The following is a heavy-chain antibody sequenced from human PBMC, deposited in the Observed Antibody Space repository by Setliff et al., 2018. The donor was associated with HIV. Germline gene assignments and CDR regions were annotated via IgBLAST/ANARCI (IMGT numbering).Heavy chain of an antibody. Sequence: SETLSLTCTVSGDSISRRTYYWDWIRQPPGKGLEWIGSMYYDGNTFYNTSLKSRLTISVDTSKNQLSLKLSSVTAADTAVYYCARGRAEYVAVAVMGSWFDPWGQGTLVTVSS. V-gene: IGHV4-39*02. J-gene: IGHJ5*02. CDR1: GDSISRRTYY. D-gene: IGHD6-19*01. CDR3: ARGRAEYVAVAVMGSWFDP. CDR2: MYYDGNT.